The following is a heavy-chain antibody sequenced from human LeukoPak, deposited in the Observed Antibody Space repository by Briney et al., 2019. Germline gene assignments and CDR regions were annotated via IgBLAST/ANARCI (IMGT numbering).Heavy chain of an antibody. D-gene: IGHD3-22*01. V-gene: IGHV3-73*01. J-gene: IGHJ6*02. Sequence: GGSLRLSCAASGFSFSGSAMHWVRQASGKGLEWVGRITSKANNYAPAYAASVKGRFTISRDDSKNTAYLQMNSLRAEDTAVYYCARDRFYGMDVWGQGTTVTVSS. CDR2: ITSKANNYAP. CDR1: GFSFSGSA. CDR3: ARDRFYGMDV.